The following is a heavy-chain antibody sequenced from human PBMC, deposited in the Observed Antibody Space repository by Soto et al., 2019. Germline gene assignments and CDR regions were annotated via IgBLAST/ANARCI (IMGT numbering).Heavy chain of an antibody. CDR3: SKEGRESSWWEPKYYFDY. V-gene: IGHV3-30*18. D-gene: IGHD1-26*01. J-gene: IGHJ4*02. Sequence: QVQLVESGGGVVQPGRSLRLSCAASGFTFSSYGMHWVRQAPGKGLEWVAVISYDGSNKYYADSVKGRFTISRDNSKNTMYLQMNRLRAEDTAVYYCSKEGRESSWWEPKYYFDYWGQGTLVTVSS. CDR2: ISYDGSNK. CDR1: GFTFSSYG.